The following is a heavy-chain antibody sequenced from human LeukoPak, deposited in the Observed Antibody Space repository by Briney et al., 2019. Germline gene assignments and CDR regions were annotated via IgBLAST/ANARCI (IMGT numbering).Heavy chain of an antibody. CDR3: ARDTGSGYSYGSNYFDP. J-gene: IGHJ5*02. CDR2: IYHSGST. CDR1: GGSISNYF. V-gene: IGHV4-59*01. D-gene: IGHD5-18*01. Sequence: SSETLSFTGTVSGGSISNYFWSWIRQPPGKGLEWIGYIYHSGSTNYNPSLKSRVTISVDTSKNQFSLKLSSVTAADTAVYYCARDTGSGYSYGSNYFDPWGQGTLVTVSS.